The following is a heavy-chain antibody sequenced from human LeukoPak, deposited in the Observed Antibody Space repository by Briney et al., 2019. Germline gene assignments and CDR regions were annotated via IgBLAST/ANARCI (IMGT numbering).Heavy chain of an antibody. CDR3: ARVPRFTMVRGVIDY. V-gene: IGHV4-34*01. CDR2: INHSGST. Sequence: SETLSLTCAVYGGSFSGYYWSWIRQSPGKGLEWIGEINHSGSTNYNPSLKSRVTISVDTSKNQFSLKLSSVTAADTAVYYCARVPRFTMVRGVIDYWGQGTLVTVSS. D-gene: IGHD3-10*01. J-gene: IGHJ4*02. CDR1: GGSFSGYY.